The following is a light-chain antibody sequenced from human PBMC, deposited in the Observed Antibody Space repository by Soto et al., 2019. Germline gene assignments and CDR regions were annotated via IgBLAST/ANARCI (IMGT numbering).Light chain of an antibody. CDR1: QSISSW. CDR2: DAS. Sequence: DIQTSQLPSTLSASVGDRVTITCRASQSISSWLAWYQQKPGKAPKLLIYDASSLESGVPSRFSGSGSGTEFTLTISSLQPDDFATYYCQQYNSYPLTFGGGTKVDI. J-gene: IGKJ4*01. CDR3: QQYNSYPLT. V-gene: IGKV1-5*01.